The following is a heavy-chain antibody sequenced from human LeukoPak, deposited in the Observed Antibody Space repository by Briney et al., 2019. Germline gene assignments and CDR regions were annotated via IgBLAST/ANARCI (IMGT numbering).Heavy chain of an antibody. Sequence: SLRLSCAASGFTFSSYSMNWVRQAPGKGLEWVSGISWNSGSIGYADSVKGRFTISRDNAKNSLYLQMNSLRAEDTVLYYCAKGYSGSYVGYYFDYWGQGTLVTVSS. J-gene: IGHJ4*02. D-gene: IGHD1-26*01. CDR3: AKGYSGSYVGYYFDY. CDR1: GFTFSSYS. CDR2: ISWNSGSI. V-gene: IGHV3-9*01.